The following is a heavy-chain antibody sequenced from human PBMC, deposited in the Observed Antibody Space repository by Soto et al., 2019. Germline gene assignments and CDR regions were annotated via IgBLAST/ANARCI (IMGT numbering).Heavy chain of an antibody. V-gene: IGHV3-73*02. CDR2: GRTNVDKSAT. J-gene: IGHJ6*02. CDR1: GFSLSGST. D-gene: IGHD3-3*01. Sequence: EVQLVASGGGLVQPGGSLKLSCAASGFSLSGSTIHWVRQASGKGLEWVGRGRTNVDKSATAYGASVTGMFTISRDDSAIRAYLQMDSLKTEDTAVYYCTRQLRVEVAIYHYYYGRDVGGQGTTVTV. CDR3: TRQLRVEVAIYHYYYGRDV.